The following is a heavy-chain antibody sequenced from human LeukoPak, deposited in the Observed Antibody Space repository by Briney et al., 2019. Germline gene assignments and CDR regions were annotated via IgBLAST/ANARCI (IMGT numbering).Heavy chain of an antibody. D-gene: IGHD6-19*01. CDR3: ARPYSSGWYAAFNI. CDR2: IYTSRST. J-gene: IGHJ3*02. CDR1: GGPISSHY. Sequence: SETLSLTCTVSGGPISSHYWSWIRQPPGKGLEWIGYIYTSRSTNYNPSLKSRVTISVDTSKNQFSLKLSSVTAADTAVYYCARPYSSGWYAAFNIWGQGTMVTVSS. V-gene: IGHV4-4*09.